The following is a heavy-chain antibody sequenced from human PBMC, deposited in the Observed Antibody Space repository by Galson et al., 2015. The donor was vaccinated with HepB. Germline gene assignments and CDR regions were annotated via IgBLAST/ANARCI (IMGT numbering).Heavy chain of an antibody. CDR1: GGTFSSYA. D-gene: IGHD3-22*01. V-gene: IGHV1-69*06. CDR2: IIPIFGTA. CDR3: ARDGDYYDSSED. Sequence: SVKVSCKASGGTFSSYAISWVRQAPGQGLEWMGGIIPIFGTANYAQKFQGRVTITADKSTSTAYMELSSLRSEDTAVYYCARDGDYYDSSEDWGQGTLVTVSS. J-gene: IGHJ4*02.